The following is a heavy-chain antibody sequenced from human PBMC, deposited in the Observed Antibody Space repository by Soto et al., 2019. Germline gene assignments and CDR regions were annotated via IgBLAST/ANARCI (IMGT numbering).Heavy chain of an antibody. CDR3: AREGLYGDYLYYYGMDV. CDR2: MNPNSGNT. V-gene: IGHV1-8*01. CDR1: GYTFTSYD. Sequence: ASLKVSCKASGYTFTSYDINWARQATGQGLEWMGWMNPNSGNTGYAQKFQGRVTMTRNTSISTAYMELSSLRSEDTAVYYCAREGLYGDYLYYYGMDVWGQGTTVTVSS. D-gene: IGHD4-17*01. J-gene: IGHJ6*02.